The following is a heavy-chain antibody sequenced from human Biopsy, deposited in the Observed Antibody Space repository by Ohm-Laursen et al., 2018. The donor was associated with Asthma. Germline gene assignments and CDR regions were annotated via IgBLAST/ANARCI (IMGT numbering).Heavy chain of an antibody. CDR3: ARDALHDNSAYIGDAFDF. Sequence: GASVKVSCKASAYTFIGYHLHWVRQAPGEGLEWMRRINPNGGATIYAQKFQGRVTMTRDTSISTAYMELSRLTSDDTAVYYCARDALHDNSAYIGDAFDFWGQGTMVTVPS. V-gene: IGHV1-2*06. D-gene: IGHD3-22*01. CDR1: AYTFIGYH. CDR2: INPNGGAT. J-gene: IGHJ3*01.